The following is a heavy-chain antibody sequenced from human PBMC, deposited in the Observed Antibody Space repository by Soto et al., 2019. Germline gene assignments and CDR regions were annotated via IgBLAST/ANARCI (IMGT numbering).Heavy chain of an antibody. Sequence: GGSLRLSCAASGFTFSSYAMHWVRQAPGKGLEWVAVISYDGSNKYYADSVKGRFTISRDNSKNTLYLQMNSLRAEDTAVYYCARGWGPSIAAAGFDYWGQGTLVTVSS. J-gene: IGHJ4*02. CDR1: GFTFSSYA. CDR2: ISYDGSNK. D-gene: IGHD6-13*01. V-gene: IGHV3-30-3*01. CDR3: ARGWGPSIAAAGFDY.